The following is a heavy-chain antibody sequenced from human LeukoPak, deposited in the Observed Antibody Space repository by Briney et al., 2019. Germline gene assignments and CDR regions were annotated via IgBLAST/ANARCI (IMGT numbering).Heavy chain of an antibody. J-gene: IGHJ4*02. CDR2: IYYSGST. D-gene: IGHD2-15*01. Sequence: SQTLSLTCTVSGGSISSGGYYWSWIRQHPGKGLEWIGYIYYSGSTYYNPSLKSRVTISVHTSKNKFSLKLSSVTAADTAVYYFARGDMVFFDYWGQGTLVTVS. CDR3: ARGDMVFFDY. CDR1: GGSISSGGYY. V-gene: IGHV4-31*03.